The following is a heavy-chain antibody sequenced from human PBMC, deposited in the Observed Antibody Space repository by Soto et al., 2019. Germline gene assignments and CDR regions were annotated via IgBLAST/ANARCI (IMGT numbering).Heavy chain of an antibody. CDR3: ASQGYIAAAGRVYFDY. J-gene: IGHJ4*02. CDR1: GYSISSGYY. V-gene: IGHV4-38-2*01. D-gene: IGHD6-13*01. Sequence: SETLSRTCAVSGYSISSGYYWCFVRQPPGKGLEWIGSIYHSGSTYYNPSLKSRVTISVDTSKNQFSLKLSSVTAADTAVYYCASQGYIAAAGRVYFDYWGQGTLVTVSS. CDR2: IYHSGST.